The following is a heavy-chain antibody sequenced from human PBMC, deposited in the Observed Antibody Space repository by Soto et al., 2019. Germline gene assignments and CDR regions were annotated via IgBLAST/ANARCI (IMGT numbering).Heavy chain of an antibody. CDR2: IYYSGST. D-gene: IGHD6-19*01. Sequence: PSETLSLTCTVSGGSISSYYWSWIRQPPGKGLEWIGYIYYSGSTNYNPSLKSRVTISVDTSKNQFSLKLSSVTAADTAVYYCARLAVAGELDYWGQGTLVTVSS. V-gene: IGHV4-59*01. J-gene: IGHJ4*02. CDR1: GGSISSYY. CDR3: ARLAVAGELDY.